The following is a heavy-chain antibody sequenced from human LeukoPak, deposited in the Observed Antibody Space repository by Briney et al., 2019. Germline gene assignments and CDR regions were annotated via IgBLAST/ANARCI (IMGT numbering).Heavy chain of an antibody. CDR3: AKQGAARQDYYMDV. CDR1: GGSFSSYA. D-gene: IGHD5-18*01. Sequence: ASVKVSCKASGGSFSSYAISWVRQAPGQGLEWMGRIIPVFGTANYAQKFQERVTITADIVSNTAYLEVTSLTSDDMAVYFCAKQGAARQDYYMDVWGNGTTVTVSS. J-gene: IGHJ6*03. CDR2: IIPVFGTA. V-gene: IGHV1-69*06.